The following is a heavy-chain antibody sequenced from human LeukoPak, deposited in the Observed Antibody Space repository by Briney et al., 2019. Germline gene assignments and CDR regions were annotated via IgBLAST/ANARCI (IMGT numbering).Heavy chain of an antibody. CDR1: GFTFSSYS. Sequence: GGSLRPSCAASGFTFSSYSMNWARQAPGQGLAWVSSISSSSSYIYYADSVKGRFTISRDNAKNSLYLQMSSLRAEDTAVYYCARSGGGYNYFYYWGQGTLVTVSS. CDR2: ISSSSSYI. D-gene: IGHD1-26*01. J-gene: IGHJ4*02. V-gene: IGHV3-21*01. CDR3: ARSGGGYNYFYY.